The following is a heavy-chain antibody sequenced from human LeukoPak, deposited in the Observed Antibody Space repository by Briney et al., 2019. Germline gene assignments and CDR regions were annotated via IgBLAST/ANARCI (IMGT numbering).Heavy chain of an antibody. CDR1: GFTFSSYA. CDR3: ASSPSGFRDY. Sequence: GGSLRLSCAASGFTFSSYAMSWVRQAPGKGLEWVSVISGSGGSTYYADSVKGRFTISRDNSKNTLYLQMNSLRAEDTAVYYCASSPSGFRDYWGQGTLVTVSS. D-gene: IGHD3-22*01. CDR2: ISGSGGST. J-gene: IGHJ4*02. V-gene: IGHV3-23*01.